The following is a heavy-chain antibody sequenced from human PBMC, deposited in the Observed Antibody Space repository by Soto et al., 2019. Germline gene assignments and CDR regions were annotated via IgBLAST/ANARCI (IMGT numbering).Heavy chain of an antibody. CDR1: GGTFSSYA. D-gene: IGHD2-15*01. CDR2: IIPIFGTA. CDR3: ARDRVRMLKAENYYYYYGMDV. J-gene: IGHJ6*02. Sequence: QVQLVQSGAEVKKPGSSVKVSCKASGGTFSSYAIGWVRQAPGQGLEWMGGIIPIFGTANYAQKFQGRVTITADESTSTAYMELSSLRSEDTAVYYCARDRVRMLKAENYYYYYGMDVWGQGTTVTVSS. V-gene: IGHV1-69*01.